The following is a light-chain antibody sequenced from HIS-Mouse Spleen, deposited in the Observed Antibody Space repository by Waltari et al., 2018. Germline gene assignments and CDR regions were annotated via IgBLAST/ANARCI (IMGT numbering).Light chain of an antibody. CDR2: YKSESDK. Sequence: QAVLTQPSSLSASPGASASLSCTLRSGINVGTYRIYWYQQKPGSPPQYLLGYKSESDKQQGSGVPSRFSGSKDASANAGILLISGLQSEDEADYYCMIWHSSAWVFGGGTKLTVL. CDR1: SGINVGTYR. J-gene: IGLJ3*02. CDR3: MIWHSSAWV. V-gene: IGLV5-45*02.